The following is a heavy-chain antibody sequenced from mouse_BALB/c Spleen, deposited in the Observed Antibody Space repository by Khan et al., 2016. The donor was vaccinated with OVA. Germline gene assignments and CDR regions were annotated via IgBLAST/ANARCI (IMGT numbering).Heavy chain of an antibody. CDR2: IYPGDGNS. J-gene: IGHJ2*01. CDR3: ARGGMTTGYFDY. CDR1: GYTFTSYW. V-gene: IGHV1-87*01. D-gene: IGHD1-1*01. Sequence: VQLQQSGTELARPGASVKLSCKASGYTFTSYWMQWVKQRPGQGLEWIGAIYPGDGNSRYTQKFKGKATLTADKSSSTAYMQLSSLASEDSAVYYCARGGMTTGYFDYWGQGTTLTVSS.